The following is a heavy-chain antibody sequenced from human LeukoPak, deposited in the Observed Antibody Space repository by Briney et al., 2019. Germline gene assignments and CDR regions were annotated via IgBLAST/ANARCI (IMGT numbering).Heavy chain of an antibody. CDR3: ARDRTIFGVVLEVQDAFDI. Sequence: GASVKVSCKTSGYSFTNYGISWVRQAPGQGPEWMGGIIPIFGTANYAQKFQGRVTITADESTSTAYMELSSLRSEDTAVYYCARDRTIFGVVLEVQDAFDIWGQGTMVTVSS. J-gene: IGHJ3*02. V-gene: IGHV1-69*13. CDR2: IIPIFGTA. CDR1: GYSFTNYG. D-gene: IGHD3-3*01.